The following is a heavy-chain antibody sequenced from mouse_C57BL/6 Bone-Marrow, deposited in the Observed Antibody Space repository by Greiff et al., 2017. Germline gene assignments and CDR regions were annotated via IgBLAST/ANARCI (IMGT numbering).Heavy chain of an antibody. CDR2: IRSKSNNYAT. CDR1: GFSFNTYA. D-gene: IGHD3-2*02. V-gene: IGHV10-1*01. Sequence: GGGLVQPKGSLKLSCAASGFSFNTYAMNWVRQAPGKGLEWVARIRSKSNNYATYYADSVKDRFTISRDDSESMLYLQMNNLKTEDTAMYYCNSGWFAYWGQGTLVTVSA. CDR3: NSGWFAY. J-gene: IGHJ3*01.